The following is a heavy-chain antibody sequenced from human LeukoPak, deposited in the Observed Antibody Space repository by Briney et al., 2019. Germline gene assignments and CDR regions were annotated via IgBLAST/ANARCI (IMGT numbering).Heavy chain of an antibody. CDR2: ISYDGSNK. V-gene: IGHV3-30-3*01. CDR1: GFTFSSYA. CDR3: ASDSYCGGDCYSANDY. Sequence: PGGSLRLSCAASGFTFSSYAMHWVRQAPGKALEWVAVISYDGSNKYYADSVKGRFTISRDNSKNTLYLQMNSLRAEDTAVYYCASDSYCGGDCYSANDYWGQGTLVTVSS. D-gene: IGHD2-21*02. J-gene: IGHJ4*02.